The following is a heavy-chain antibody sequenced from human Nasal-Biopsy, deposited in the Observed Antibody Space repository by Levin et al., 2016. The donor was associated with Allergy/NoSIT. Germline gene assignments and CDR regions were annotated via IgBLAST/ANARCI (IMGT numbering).Heavy chain of an antibody. D-gene: IGHD3-22*01. Sequence: SGPTLVKPTETVTLTCTVSGFSLNSSGVGVGWIRQPPGKAPEWLALIYWDDSKHYSPSLRSRLTITRDTSKNQVVLKMTNMDHVDTATYYCAHRKYDSSAPQPYYLDHWGQGTLVSVSS. CDR2: IYWDDSK. J-gene: IGHJ4*02. CDR3: AHRKYDSSAPQPYYLDH. CDR1: GFSLNSSGVG. V-gene: IGHV2-5*02.